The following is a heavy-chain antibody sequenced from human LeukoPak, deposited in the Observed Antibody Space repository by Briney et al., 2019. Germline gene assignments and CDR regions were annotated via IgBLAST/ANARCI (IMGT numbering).Heavy chain of an antibody. Sequence: PGGSLRLSCAASGFTFSSYAMHWVRQAPGKGLEWVAVISYDGSNKYYADSVKGRFTISRDNSKNTLYLQMNSLRAEDTAVYYCARPPRPGIQLWYYFDYWGQGTLVTVSS. J-gene: IGHJ4*02. V-gene: IGHV3-30-3*01. CDR3: ARPPRPGIQLWYYFDY. CDR1: GFTFSSYA. CDR2: ISYDGSNK. D-gene: IGHD5-18*01.